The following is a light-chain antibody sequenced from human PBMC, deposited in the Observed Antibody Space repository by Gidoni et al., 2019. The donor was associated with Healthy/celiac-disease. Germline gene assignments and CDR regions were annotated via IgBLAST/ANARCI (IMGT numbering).Light chain of an antibody. Sequence: EIVLTQSPATLSLSPGERATLSCRASQSVSSYLAWYQQKPGQAPRLLIYDASNRATGIPARFSGSGSVTDFTLTISSLEPEDFAVYYCQQRSNWPSWTFXXXTKVEIK. CDR2: DAS. CDR1: QSVSSY. V-gene: IGKV3-11*01. CDR3: QQRSNWPSWT. J-gene: IGKJ1*01.